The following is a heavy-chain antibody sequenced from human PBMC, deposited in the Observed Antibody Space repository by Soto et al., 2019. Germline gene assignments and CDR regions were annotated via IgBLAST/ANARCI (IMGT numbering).Heavy chain of an antibody. CDR3: ARDLFGSSWYFAL. CDR1: GFTFSGYY. V-gene: IGHV3-11*01. D-gene: IGHD6-13*01. J-gene: IGHJ2*01. Sequence: QVQLVESGGGLVKPGGSLRLSCTASGFTFSGYYMAWIRQAPGKGLESLSYISSTGSTIYYADSVKGRFTISRDNAKNSLYLQVNSLRAEDTAVYYCARDLFGSSWYFALWGRGTLVTVSS. CDR2: ISSTGSTI.